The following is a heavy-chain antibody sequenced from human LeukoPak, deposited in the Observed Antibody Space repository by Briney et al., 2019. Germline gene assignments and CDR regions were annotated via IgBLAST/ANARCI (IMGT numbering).Heavy chain of an antibody. D-gene: IGHD2-2*02. J-gene: IGHJ6*03. CDR1: GYTFTSYY. V-gene: IGHV1-46*01. CDR2: INPSGGST. CDR3: ARVAAEVVGVPGAIGFGWLRRDYHYMDV. Sequence: ASVKVSCKASGYTFTSYYMHWVRQAPGEGLEWMGIINPSGGSTSYAQKFQGRVTMTRDMSTSTVYMELSSLRSEDTAVYYCARVAAEVVGVPGAIGFGWLRRDYHYMDVWGKGTTVTVSS.